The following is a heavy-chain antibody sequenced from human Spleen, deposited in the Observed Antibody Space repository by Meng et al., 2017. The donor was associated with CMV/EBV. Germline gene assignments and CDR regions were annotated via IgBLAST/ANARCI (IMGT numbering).Heavy chain of an antibody. CDR2: IVPLLRTP. CDR1: GGNFNSYN. J-gene: IGHJ5*02. CDR3: ASATYMTTQPGWFDT. V-gene: IGHV1-69*08. D-gene: IGHD4-11*01. Sequence: SVKVSCKAYGGNFNSYNFIWVRQAPGQGLEWVGRIVPLLRTPIFAQSFQGRVTITADRSSSTTYMEMSRLRSEDTAVYYCASATYMTTQPGWFDTWGQGAWSPSPQ.